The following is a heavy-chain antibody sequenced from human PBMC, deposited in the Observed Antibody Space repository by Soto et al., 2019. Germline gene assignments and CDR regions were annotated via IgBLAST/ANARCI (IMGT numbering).Heavy chain of an antibody. D-gene: IGHD1-26*01. CDR1: GGSFSGYY. Sequence: SETLSLTCAVYGGSFSGYYWSWIRQPPGKGLEWIGEINHSGSTNYNPSIKSRVTISVDTSKNQFSLKLSSVTAADTAVYYCASFCQVGAKPDYWGQGTLVTVSS. J-gene: IGHJ4*02. CDR3: ASFCQVGAKPDY. V-gene: IGHV4-34*01. CDR2: INHSGST.